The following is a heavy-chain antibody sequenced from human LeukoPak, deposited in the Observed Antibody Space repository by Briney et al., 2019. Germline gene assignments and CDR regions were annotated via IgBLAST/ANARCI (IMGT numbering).Heavy chain of an antibody. CDR2: ISGSGGST. V-gene: IGHV3-23*01. CDR1: GFTFSSYA. D-gene: IGHD6-13*01. J-gene: IGHJ6*02. CDR3: ANDIQAAPRMDV. Sequence: GGSLRLSCAASGFTFSSYAMSWVRQAPRKGLEWVSAISGSGGSTYYADSVKGRFTISRDNSKNTLYLQMNSLRAEDTAVYYCANDIQAAPRMDVWGQGTTVTVSS.